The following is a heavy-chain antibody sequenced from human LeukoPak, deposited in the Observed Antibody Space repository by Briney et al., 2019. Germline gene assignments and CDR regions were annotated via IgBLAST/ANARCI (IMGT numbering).Heavy chain of an antibody. CDR1: GYTFTGYY. V-gene: IGHV1-2*02. Sequence: ASVKVSCKASGYTFTGYYMHWVRQAPGQGLEWMGWINPNSGGINYAQKFQGRVTMTRDTSISTAYMELSRLRSDDTAVYYCARSYGSEWEDPWGQGTLVTVSS. D-gene: IGHD3-10*01. J-gene: IGHJ5*02. CDR2: INPNSGGI. CDR3: ARSYGSEWEDP.